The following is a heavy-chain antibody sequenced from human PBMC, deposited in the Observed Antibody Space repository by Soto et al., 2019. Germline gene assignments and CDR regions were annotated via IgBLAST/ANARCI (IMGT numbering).Heavy chain of an antibody. CDR2: IYYSGST. D-gene: IGHD2-2*02. Sequence: PSETLSLTCTVSGGSISRSTYYWGWIRQPPGKGLEWIGSIYYSGSTYYRPSLKSRVTISVDTSKNQFSLKLSSVPAADTAVYYCARHVPAAIRRGWFDPWGQGTLVTVSS. V-gene: IGHV4-39*01. J-gene: IGHJ5*02. CDR1: GGSISRSTYY. CDR3: ARHVPAAIRRGWFDP.